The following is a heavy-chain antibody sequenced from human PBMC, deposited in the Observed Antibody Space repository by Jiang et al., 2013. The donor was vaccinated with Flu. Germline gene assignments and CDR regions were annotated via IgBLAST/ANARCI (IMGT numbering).Heavy chain of an antibody. J-gene: IGHJ4*02. D-gene: IGHD3-10*01. Sequence: FDDYTMHWVRQAPGKGLEWVSLISWDGGSTYYADSVKGRFTISRDNSKNSLYLQMNSLRTEDTALYYCAKGDRDYGSGLGSDYWGQGTLVTVSS. CDR2: ISWDGGST. CDR1: FDDYT. CDR3: AKGDRDYGSGLGSDY. V-gene: IGHV3-43*01.